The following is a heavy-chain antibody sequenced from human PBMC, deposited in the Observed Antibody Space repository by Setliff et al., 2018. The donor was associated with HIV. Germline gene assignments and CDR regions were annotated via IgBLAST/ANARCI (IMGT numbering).Heavy chain of an antibody. Sequence: SQTLSLTCAISGDSVSSNNAAWNWIRQSPLSGLEWLGRTYYRSKWYFDYAVSVKSRIIINPDTSKNQFSLHLNSVTPEDTAVYYCARGSYGSVLLWGQGTLVTVSS. D-gene: IGHD6-19*01. J-gene: IGHJ4*02. V-gene: IGHV6-1*01. CDR1: GDSVSSNNAA. CDR3: ARGSYGSVLL. CDR2: TYYRSKWYF.